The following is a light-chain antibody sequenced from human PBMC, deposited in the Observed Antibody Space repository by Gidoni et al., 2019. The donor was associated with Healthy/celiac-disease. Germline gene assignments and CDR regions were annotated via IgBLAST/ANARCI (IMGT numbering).Light chain of an antibody. CDR1: QSVSSN. Sequence: EIVMTQSPATLSVSPGERSTLSCRASQSVSSNLAWYQQKPGQAPRRLIYGASTRATGIPARFSGSGSGTEFTLTISSLQSEDFAVYYCQQYNNWPPGISCGGGTKVEIK. CDR3: QQYNNWPPGIS. CDR2: GAS. V-gene: IGKV3-15*01. J-gene: IGKJ4*01.